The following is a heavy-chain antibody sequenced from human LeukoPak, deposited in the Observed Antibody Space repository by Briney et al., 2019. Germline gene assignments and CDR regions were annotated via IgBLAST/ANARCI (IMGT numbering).Heavy chain of an antibody. CDR2: ISSSSSYI. CDR3: ARGIAALGFDP. D-gene: IGHD6-6*01. Sequence: GGSLRLSCAASGFTLSSYSMNWVRQAPGKGLEWVSSISSSSSYIYYADSVKVRFTISRDNAKNSLYLQMNSLRAEDTAVYYCARGIAALGFDPWGQGTLVTVSS. V-gene: IGHV3-21*01. CDR1: GFTLSSYS. J-gene: IGHJ5*02.